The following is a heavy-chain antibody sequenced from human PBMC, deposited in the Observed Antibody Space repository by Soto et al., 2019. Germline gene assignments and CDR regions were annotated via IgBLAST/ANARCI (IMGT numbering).Heavy chain of an antibody. CDR3: ARPPSSSGWLEG. J-gene: IGHJ4*02. D-gene: IGHD6-19*01. Sequence: EVQLVESGGGLVQPGGSLKLSCAASGFTFSGSAIHWVRQASGKGLEWVGRIRSKANNYATAYAASVKGRFTISRDDSKNTAYLQMNSLKTEDTAVYYCARPPSSSGWLEGWGQGTLVTVSS. CDR1: GFTFSGSA. V-gene: IGHV3-73*02. CDR2: IRSKANNYAT.